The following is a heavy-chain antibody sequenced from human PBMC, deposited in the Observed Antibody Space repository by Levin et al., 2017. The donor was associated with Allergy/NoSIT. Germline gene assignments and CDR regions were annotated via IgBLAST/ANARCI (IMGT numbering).Heavy chain of an antibody. Sequence: GGSLRLSCAASGFTFSSYWMSWVRQAPGKGLEWVANIKQDGSEKYYVDSVKGRFTISRDNAKNSLYLQMNSLRAEDTAVYYCAGDSPYSSSWYNHYYYYDGMDVWGQGTTVTVSS. CDR2: IKQDGSEK. CDR1: GFTFSSYW. D-gene: IGHD6-13*01. J-gene: IGHJ6*02. V-gene: IGHV3-7*01. CDR3: AGDSPYSSSWYNHYYYYDGMDV.